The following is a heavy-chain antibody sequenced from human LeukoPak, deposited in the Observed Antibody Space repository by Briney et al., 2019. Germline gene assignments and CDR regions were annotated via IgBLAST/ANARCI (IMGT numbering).Heavy chain of an antibody. CDR2: IYYSGST. V-gene: IGHV4-39*01. CDR1: GGSVSSSSYH. Sequence: SETLSLTCTVSGGSVSSSSYHWGWIRQPPGKGLEWIGSIYYSGSTYYNPSLKSRVTISVDTSKNQFSLKLSSVTAADTAVYYCARRANHIDYWGQGILVTVSS. D-gene: IGHD1-14*01. CDR3: ARRANHIDY. J-gene: IGHJ4*02.